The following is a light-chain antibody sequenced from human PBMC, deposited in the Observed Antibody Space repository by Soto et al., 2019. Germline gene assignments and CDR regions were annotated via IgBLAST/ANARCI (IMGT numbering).Light chain of an antibody. CDR1: QTISSW. CDR2: KAS. CDR3: QQYNSYSPWT. Sequence: DIQMTQFPSTLSGSVGYMVTIPGGASQTISSWLAWYQQKPGKAPKLLIYKASTLKSGVPSRFSGSGSGTEFTLTISSLQPDDFATYYCQQYNSYSPWTFGQGTKVDIK. J-gene: IGKJ1*01. V-gene: IGKV1-5*03.